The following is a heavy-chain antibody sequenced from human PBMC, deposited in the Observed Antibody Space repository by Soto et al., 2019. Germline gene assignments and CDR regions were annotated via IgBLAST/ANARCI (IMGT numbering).Heavy chain of an antibody. CDR1: GYTFTSYA. D-gene: IGHD3-3*01. V-gene: IGHV1-3*01. CDR3: ARDAFYDSPFDY. Sequence: ASVKVSCKASGYTFTSYAMHWVRQAPGQRLEWMGWINAGNGNTKYSQKFQGRVTITRDTSASTAYMELSSLRSEDTAVYYCARDAFYDSPFDYWGQGTLVTVSS. CDR2: INAGNGNT. J-gene: IGHJ4*02.